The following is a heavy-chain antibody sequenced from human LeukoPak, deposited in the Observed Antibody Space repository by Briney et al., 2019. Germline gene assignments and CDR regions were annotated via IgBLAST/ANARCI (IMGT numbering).Heavy chain of an antibody. J-gene: IGHJ5*02. CDR1: GFTFDDYG. Sequence: GGSLRLSCAASGFTFDDYGMSWVRQAPGKGLEWVSGINWNGGSTDYADSVKGRFTISRDNAKNSLYLQMNSLRAEDTALYHCARDNSRYGSGTLHEGFDPWGQGTLVTVSS. V-gene: IGHV3-20*01. CDR3: ARDNSRYGSGTLHEGFDP. D-gene: IGHD3-10*01. CDR2: INWNGGST.